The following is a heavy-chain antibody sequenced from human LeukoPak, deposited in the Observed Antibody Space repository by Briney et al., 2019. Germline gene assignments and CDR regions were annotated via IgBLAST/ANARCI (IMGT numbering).Heavy chain of an antibody. D-gene: IGHD6-19*01. CDR2: ISYDGSHK. CDR1: GFTFSSYG. J-gene: IGHJ4*02. CDR3: ARQVWQSRPPALDN. V-gene: IGHV3-30*03. Sequence: GGSLRLSCAASGFTFSSYGMHWVRQAPGKGLEWVAVISYDGSHKYYADSVKGRFTISRDNSKNMLYLQMNSLRAEDTAVYYCARQVWQSRPPALDNWGQGTLVTVSS.